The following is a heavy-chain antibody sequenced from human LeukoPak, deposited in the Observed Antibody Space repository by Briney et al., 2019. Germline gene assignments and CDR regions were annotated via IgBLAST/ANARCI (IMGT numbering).Heavy chain of an antibody. CDR1: GGTFSSYT. D-gene: IGHD3-22*01. V-gene: IGHV1-69*04. Sequence: SVKVSCKASGGTFSSYTISWVRQAPGQGLEWMGRIIPILGIANYAQKLQGRATITADKSTSTAYMELSSLRSEDTAVYYCARDPTPSYDSSGYYYYYGMDVWGQGTTVTVSS. J-gene: IGHJ6*02. CDR2: IIPILGIA. CDR3: ARDPTPSYDSSGYYYYYGMDV.